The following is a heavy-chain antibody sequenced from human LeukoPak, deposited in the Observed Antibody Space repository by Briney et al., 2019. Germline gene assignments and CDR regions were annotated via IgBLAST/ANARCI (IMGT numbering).Heavy chain of an antibody. CDR3: TRDPGVRLSSGWFDY. Sequence: GGSLRLSCAASGFTFSTYTMNWVRQAPGKGLEWVSYISSSGTTIHYADSVKGRFTISRDNAKNTLYLQMNSLRAEDTAVYYCTRDPGVRLSSGWFDYWGQGTLVTVSS. D-gene: IGHD6-19*01. CDR1: GFTFSTYT. CDR2: ISSSGTTI. V-gene: IGHV3-48*01. J-gene: IGHJ5*01.